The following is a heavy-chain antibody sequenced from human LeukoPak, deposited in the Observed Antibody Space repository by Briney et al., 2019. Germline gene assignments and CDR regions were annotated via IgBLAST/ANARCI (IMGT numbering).Heavy chain of an antibody. J-gene: IGHJ4*02. V-gene: IGHV3-23*01. CDR1: GFAFSNFA. CDR3: AKGSGSTYYFDY. CDR2: ISGNGGAT. Sequence: GGSLRLSCAASGFAFSNFAMTWVRQAPGKGLECVSLISGNGGATYYADSVKGRFTISRDNSKSTLFLQMNSLRADDTAVYYCAKGSGSTYYFDYWGQGTLVTVSS. D-gene: IGHD3-10*01.